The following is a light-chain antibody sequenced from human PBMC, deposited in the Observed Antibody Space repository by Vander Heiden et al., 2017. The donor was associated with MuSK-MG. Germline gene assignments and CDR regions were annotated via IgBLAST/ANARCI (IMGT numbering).Light chain of an antibody. CDR2: KAS. V-gene: IGKV1-5*03. J-gene: IGKJ2*01. Sequence: DIQMTQSPSTLSASVGDRVTITCRASQSISSWLAWYQQKPGKAPKLLIYKASSLESGVPSRFSGSGSGTEFTLTISSLQPDDFATYYCQQDNSYPYTFGQGTKLXIK. CDR3: QQDNSYPYT. CDR1: QSISSW.